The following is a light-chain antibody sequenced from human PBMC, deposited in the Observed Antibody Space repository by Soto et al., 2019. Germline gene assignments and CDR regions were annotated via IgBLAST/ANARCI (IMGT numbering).Light chain of an antibody. CDR3: QQYNSYWYT. Sequence: DIQMTQSPSTLSASVGDRVTITCRASQSISSWLAWYQQKPGKAPKLLIYDASSLESGVPSRFSGSGSGTEFTRTISSLQPDDVATYYCQQYNSYWYTFGQGTKLEIK. J-gene: IGKJ2*01. CDR2: DAS. CDR1: QSISSW. V-gene: IGKV1-5*01.